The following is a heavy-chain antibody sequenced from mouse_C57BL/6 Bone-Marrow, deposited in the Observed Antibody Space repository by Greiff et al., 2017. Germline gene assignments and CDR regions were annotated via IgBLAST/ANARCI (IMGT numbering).Heavy chain of an antibody. D-gene: IGHD2-3*01. V-gene: IGHV2-5*01. Sequence: VKLQQSGPGLVQPSQSLSITCTVSGFSLTSYGVHWVRQSPGKGLEWLGVIWRGGSTDYNAAFMSRQSITKDNYNSQVFFKMNSLQADDTVISYCARIRDDGYYVYYAMDYWGQGTSVTVSS. CDR3: ARIRDDGYYVYYAMDY. CDR2: IWRGGST. J-gene: IGHJ4*01. CDR1: GFSLTSYG.